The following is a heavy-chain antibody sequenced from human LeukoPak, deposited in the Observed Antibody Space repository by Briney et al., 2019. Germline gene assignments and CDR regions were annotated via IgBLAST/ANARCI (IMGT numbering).Heavy chain of an antibody. D-gene: IGHD3-9*01. CDR1: DGSISSNAYY. V-gene: IGHV4-31*03. CDR3: ARDSREYDILTGYYETGYFDF. CDR2: IHYSGST. Sequence: SETLSLTCTVSDGSISSNAYYWSWIRQHPGKGLGWIGYIHYSGSTYYNPSLKSRVSISVDTSKNQFSLKLNSVTAADTAVYFCARDSREYDILTGYYETGYFDFWGQGTLVTVSS. J-gene: IGHJ4*02.